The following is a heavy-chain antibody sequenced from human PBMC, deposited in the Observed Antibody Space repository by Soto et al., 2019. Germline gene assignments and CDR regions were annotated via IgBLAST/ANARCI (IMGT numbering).Heavy chain of an antibody. CDR3: ARDPKTSGGQHWAFNYFDS. Sequence: GGSLRLSCAASGFSFSISPMHWVRQAPGKGPEWVALISYDGTNKFYADSVKGRFTISRDNSKSTPYLQVDSLRPEDAAVYYCARDPKTSGGQHWAFNYFDSWGQGTLVTVSS. V-gene: IGHV3-30-3*01. J-gene: IGHJ4*02. CDR2: ISYDGTNK. D-gene: IGHD7-27*01. CDR1: GFSFSISP.